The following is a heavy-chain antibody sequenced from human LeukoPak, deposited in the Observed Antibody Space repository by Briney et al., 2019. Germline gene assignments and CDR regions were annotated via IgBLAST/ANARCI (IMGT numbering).Heavy chain of an antibody. D-gene: IGHD6-13*01. CDR3: ARRGLAAALGDNYMDV. J-gene: IGHJ6*03. V-gene: IGHV5-51*01. Sequence: KNGESLKISCKGSGYSFTSYWIGWVRQMPGKGLEWMGIIYPGDSETRYSPSFQGQVTISADKSISTAYLQWSSLTASDTAMYYCARRGLAAALGDNYMDVWGKGTTVTVSS. CDR1: GYSFTSYW. CDR2: IYPGDSET.